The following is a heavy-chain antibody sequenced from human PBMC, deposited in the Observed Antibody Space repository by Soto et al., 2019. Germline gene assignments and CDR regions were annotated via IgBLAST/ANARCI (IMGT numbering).Heavy chain of an antibody. V-gene: IGHV3-15*07. D-gene: IGHD3-3*01. J-gene: IGHJ3*02. Sequence: PGGSLRLSCAASGFTFSNAWMNWVRQAPGKGLEWVGRIKSKTDGGTTDYAAPVKGRFTISRDDSKNTLYLQMNSLKTEDTAVYYCTTAERTPTITYYDFWSGYYDDAFDIWGQGTMVTVSS. CDR3: TTAERTPTITYYDFWSGYYDDAFDI. CDR2: IKSKTDGGTT. CDR1: GFTFSNAW.